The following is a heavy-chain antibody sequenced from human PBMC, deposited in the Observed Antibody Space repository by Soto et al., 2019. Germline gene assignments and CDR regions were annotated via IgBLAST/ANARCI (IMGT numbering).Heavy chain of an antibody. CDR1: GGSVSSRSHF. J-gene: IGHJ5*02. D-gene: IGHD5-12*01. V-gene: IGHV4-61*01. CDR2: IYYTGNT. Sequence: QVQLQESGPGVVKPSDTLSVTCTVSGGSVSSRSHFWGWIRQPPGGGLQWIGYIYYTGNTNYSPSLASPATLSVDTSRNYFSMRLTSVPATETAIYYCAGYDAESGSNKLDPWGQGTRVTGSS. CDR3: AGYDAESGSNKLDP.